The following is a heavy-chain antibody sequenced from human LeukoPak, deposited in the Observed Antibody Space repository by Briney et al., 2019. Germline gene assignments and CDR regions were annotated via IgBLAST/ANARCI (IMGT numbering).Heavy chain of an antibody. CDR3: AREWNIQYSMGVDY. Sequence: GGSLRLSCAASGFTFSSSFMSWVRQTPGKGLEWVANIAQDGGERNYVVSVEGRFTISRDNAKNSLYLEMNLLRAEDTAVYYCAREWNIQYSMGVDYWGQGTLVSVSS. J-gene: IGHJ4*02. CDR2: IAQDGGER. V-gene: IGHV3-7*01. D-gene: IGHD3-3*01. CDR1: GFTFSSSF.